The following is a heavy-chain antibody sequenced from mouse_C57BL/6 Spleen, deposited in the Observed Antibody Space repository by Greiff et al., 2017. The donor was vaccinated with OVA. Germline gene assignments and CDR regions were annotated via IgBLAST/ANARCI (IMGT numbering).Heavy chain of an antibody. CDR2: ISYDGSN. CDR3: ARDGNYGPYAMDY. D-gene: IGHD2-1*01. CDR1: GYSITSGYF. V-gene: IGHV3-6*01. Sequence: EVKLMESGPGLVKPSQSLSLTCSVTGYSITSGYFWNWLRQLPGNKLECMGYISYDGSNTYNPSLTIRISITRDTSKNQFFLKFNSVTTEDTAAYYCARDGNYGPYAMDYWGQGTSVTVSS. J-gene: IGHJ4*01.